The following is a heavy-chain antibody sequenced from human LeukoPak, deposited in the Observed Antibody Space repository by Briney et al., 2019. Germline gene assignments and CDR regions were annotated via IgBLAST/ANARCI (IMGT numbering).Heavy chain of an antibody. V-gene: IGHV1-46*01. CDR2: INPSGGST. Sequence: ASVKGFCKASGYTFTSYYMHWGRQAPGQRLEWIGIINPSGGSTSYAQKFQGRVTMTRDMSTSTVYMELSSLRSEDTAVYYCARESGLVVVTGAPDYWGQGTLVTVSS. CDR1: GYTFTSYY. J-gene: IGHJ4*02. CDR3: ARESGLVVVTGAPDY. D-gene: IGHD3-22*01.